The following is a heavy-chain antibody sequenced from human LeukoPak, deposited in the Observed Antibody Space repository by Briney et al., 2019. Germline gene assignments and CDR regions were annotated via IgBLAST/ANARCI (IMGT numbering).Heavy chain of an antibody. D-gene: IGHD1-26*01. V-gene: IGHV3-48*02. Sequence: SGGSLRLSCAASGFTFSSYSTNWVRQAPGKGLEWVSHISSSSSTIYYADSVKGRFTISRDNAKNSLYLQMNSLRDEDTAVYYCASEYGGSYFINNWFDPWGQGTLVTVSS. CDR1: GFTFSSYS. CDR2: ISSSSSTI. J-gene: IGHJ5*02. CDR3: ASEYGGSYFINNWFDP.